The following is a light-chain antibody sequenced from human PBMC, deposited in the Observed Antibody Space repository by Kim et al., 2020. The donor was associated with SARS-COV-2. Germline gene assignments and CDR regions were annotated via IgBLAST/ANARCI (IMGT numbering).Light chain of an antibody. Sequence: GHRVTISCSGSISNIGSNYVYWYQQLPGTAPKLLIYRNNQRPSGVPDRCSGSKSGTSASLAISGLRSEDEADYYCATWDDSLSGWVFGGGTQLTVL. V-gene: IGLV1-47*01. CDR1: ISNIGSNY. CDR2: RNN. CDR3: ATWDDSLSGWV. J-gene: IGLJ3*02.